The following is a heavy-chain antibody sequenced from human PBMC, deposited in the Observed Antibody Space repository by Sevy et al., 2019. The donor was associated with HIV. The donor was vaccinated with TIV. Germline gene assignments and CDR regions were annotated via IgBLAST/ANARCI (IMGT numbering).Heavy chain of an antibody. D-gene: IGHD3-10*01. CDR1: GFRFEDYG. CDR3: AKDLLPYGSGSHPLDY. CDR2: IGWNSGSV. V-gene: IGHV3-9*01. Sequence: GGSLRLSCAASGFRFEDYGMHWVRRAPGKGLEWVSGIGWNSGSVGYAVSVKGRFTISRDNAKNLLYLQMNSLTSEDTALYYCAKDLLPYGSGSHPLDYWGQGTVVTVSS. J-gene: IGHJ4*02.